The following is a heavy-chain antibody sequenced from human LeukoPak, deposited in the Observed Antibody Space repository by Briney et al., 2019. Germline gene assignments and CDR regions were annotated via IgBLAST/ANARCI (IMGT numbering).Heavy chain of an antibody. D-gene: IGHD3-10*01. CDR1: GYTFTGYY. CDR2: INTNTGNP. CDR3: ARDARLYGSGSYDGFDI. Sequence: ASVKVSCKASGYTFTGYYMHWVRQAPGQGLEWVGWINTNTGNPTYAQGFTGRFVFSLDTSVSTAYLQISSLKAEDTAVFYCARDARLYGSGSYDGFDIWGQGTMVTVSS. J-gene: IGHJ3*02. V-gene: IGHV7-4-1*02.